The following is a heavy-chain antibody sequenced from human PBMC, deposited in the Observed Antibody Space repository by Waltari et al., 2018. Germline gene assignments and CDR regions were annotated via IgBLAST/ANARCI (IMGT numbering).Heavy chain of an antibody. J-gene: IGHJ3*02. CDR1: GYTLTELS. D-gene: IGHD1-26*01. CDR3: ATVVGATRGFFYAFDI. Sequence: QVQLVQSGAEVKKPGASVKVSCKVSGYTLTELSMHWVRQAPGKGLEWMGGFDPEDGETIYAQKFQGRVTMTEDTSTDTAYMELSSLRSEDTAVYYCATVVGATRGFFYAFDIWGQGTMVTVSS. V-gene: IGHV1-24*01. CDR2: FDPEDGET.